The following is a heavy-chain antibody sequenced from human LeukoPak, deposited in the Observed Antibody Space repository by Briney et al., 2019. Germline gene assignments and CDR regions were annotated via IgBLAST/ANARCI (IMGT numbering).Heavy chain of an antibody. J-gene: IGHJ4*02. CDR3: AAGITGRTIDY. D-gene: IGHD1-20*01. Sequence: SETLSLTCTVSASSINSYYWNWVRQPPGKGLEWIGYVYYSENIYYGPSLKSRVSISVDTSKKQFSLKMNSVTAADMAVYYCAAGITGRTIDYWGQGTLVTVSS. V-gene: IGHV4-59*01. CDR1: ASSINSYY. CDR2: VYYSENI.